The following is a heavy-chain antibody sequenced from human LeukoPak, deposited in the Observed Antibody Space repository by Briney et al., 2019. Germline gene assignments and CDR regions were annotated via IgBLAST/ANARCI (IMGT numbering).Heavy chain of an antibody. J-gene: IGHJ6*03. CDR1: GFTFSSYS. D-gene: IGHD6-13*01. CDR2: ISSSSSTI. CDR3: ASSSWYYYYYYMDV. Sequence: PGGSLRLSCAASGFTFSSYSMNWVRQAPGKGLEWVSSISSSSSTIYYADSVKGRFTISRDNAKNSLYLQMNSLRAEDTAVYYCASSSWYYYYYYMDVWGKGTTVTVSS. V-gene: IGHV3-48*04.